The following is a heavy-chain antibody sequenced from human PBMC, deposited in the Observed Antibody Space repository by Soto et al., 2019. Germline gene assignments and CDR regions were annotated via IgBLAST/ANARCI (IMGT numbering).Heavy chain of an antibody. V-gene: IGHV4-31*03. CDR2: IYYSGST. J-gene: IGHJ5*02. D-gene: IGHD2-2*01. Sequence: PSETLSLTCTVSGGSISSGGYYWSWIRQHPGKGLEWIGYIYYSGSTYYNPSLKSRVTISVDTSKNQFSLKLSSVTAADTAVYYCARVEGIVVVPAAIAGWFDPWGQGTLVTVSS. CDR1: GGSISSGGYY. CDR3: ARVEGIVVVPAAIAGWFDP.